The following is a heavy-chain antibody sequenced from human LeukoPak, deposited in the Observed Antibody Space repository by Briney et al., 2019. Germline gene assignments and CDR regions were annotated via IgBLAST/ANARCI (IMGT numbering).Heavy chain of an antibody. CDR2: INPSSGAT. D-gene: IGHD2-8*02. CDR1: GDAFSCYW. V-gene: IGHV1-2*02. CDR3: ARDWCGMDV. J-gene: IGHJ6*02. Sequence: SGKVSCKGSGDAFSCYWIHLVRQAPGQGLGWMGWINPSSGATDYEQKFQGRVTMTRDTYISTAYMELSRLRSDDTAVYYCARDWCGMDVWGQGPTVTVSS.